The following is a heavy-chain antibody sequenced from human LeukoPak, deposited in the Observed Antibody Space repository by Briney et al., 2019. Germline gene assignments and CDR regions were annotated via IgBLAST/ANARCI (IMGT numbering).Heavy chain of an antibody. D-gene: IGHD4-11*01. CDR1: GGSISSYY. J-gene: IGHJ4*02. CDR3: ARGGSSNLDY. CDR2: IYTSGST. Sequence: SETLSLTCTVSGGSISSYYGSWIRQPPGEGLEWIGYIYTSGSTNYNPSLTSRVTISVDTSKNQFSLKLSSVTAADTAVYYCARGGSSNLDYWGQGTLVTVSS. V-gene: IGHV4-4*09.